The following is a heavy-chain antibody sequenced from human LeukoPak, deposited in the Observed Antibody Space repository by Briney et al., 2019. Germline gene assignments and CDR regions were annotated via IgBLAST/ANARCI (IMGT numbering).Heavy chain of an antibody. CDR1: GFTFSSYG. CDR2: ISYDGSNK. Sequence: GSLRLSCAASGFTFSSYGMHWVRQAPGKGLEWVAVISYDGSNKYYVDSVKGRFTISRDNSKNTLYLQMNSLRAEDTAVYYCAKEAAAVGSSPFDYWGQGTLVTVSS. J-gene: IGHJ4*02. CDR3: AKEAAAVGSSPFDY. D-gene: IGHD6-13*01. V-gene: IGHV3-30*18.